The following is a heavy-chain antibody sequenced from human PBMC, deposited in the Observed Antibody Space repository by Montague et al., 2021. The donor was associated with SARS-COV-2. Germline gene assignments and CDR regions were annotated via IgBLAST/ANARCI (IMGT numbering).Heavy chain of an antibody. V-gene: IGHV4-34*01. CDR2: INLSGTA. J-gene: IGHJ3*01. D-gene: IGHD2-2*01. CDR1: GGSFSVYF. CDR3: AKEREVVRAARTLVAFDL. Sequence: SETLSLTCAVYGGSFSVYFFSWLRQSPRSGRGWTAVINLSGTANYNPSLKSRVSVSVDTSTNQFTLKLTSVTAADTAMYYCAKEREVVRAARTLVAFDLWGNGSIASVSS.